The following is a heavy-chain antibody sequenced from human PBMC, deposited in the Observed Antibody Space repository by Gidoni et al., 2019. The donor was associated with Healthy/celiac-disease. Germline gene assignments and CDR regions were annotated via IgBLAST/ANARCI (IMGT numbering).Heavy chain of an antibody. CDR2: IRSKANSYAT. J-gene: IGHJ6*02. CDR3: TRPPYYYDSSGYDHYYGMDV. CDR1: GFTFSGSA. Sequence: EVQLVESGGGLVEPGGSLKISCAASGFTFSGSAMHWVRQASGKGLELVGRIRSKANSYATAYAASVKGRFTISRDDSKNTAYLQMNSLKTEDTAVYYCTRPPYYYDSSGYDHYYGMDVWGQGTTVTVSS. D-gene: IGHD3-22*01. V-gene: IGHV3-73*02.